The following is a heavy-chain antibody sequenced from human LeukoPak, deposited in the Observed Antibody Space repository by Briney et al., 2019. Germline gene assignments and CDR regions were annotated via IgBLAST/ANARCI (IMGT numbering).Heavy chain of an antibody. CDR3: AKDDGDILTGWVLDAFDI. V-gene: IGHV3-7*01. Sequence: GGSLRLSCAASGFTFSSYWMSWVRQAPGKGLEWVANIKQDGSEKYYVDSVKGRFTISRDNAKNSLYLQMNSLRAEDTAVYYCAKDDGDILTGWVLDAFDIWGQGTMVTVSS. CDR1: GFTFSSYW. CDR2: IKQDGSEK. D-gene: IGHD3-9*01. J-gene: IGHJ3*02.